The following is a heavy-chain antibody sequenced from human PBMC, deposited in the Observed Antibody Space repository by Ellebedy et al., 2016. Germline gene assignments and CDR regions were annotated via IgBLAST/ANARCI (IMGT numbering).Heavy chain of an antibody. V-gene: IGHV4-59*08. CDR2: IYYSGST. CDR1: GGSISSYY. D-gene: IGHD3-10*01. CDR3: ARQVYYYGSGGPYYFDY. Sequence: SETLSLTCTVSGGSISSYYWSWIRQPPGKGLEWIGYIYYSGSTNYNPSLKSRVTISVDMSKNQFSLKLSSVTAADTAVYYCARQVYYYGSGGPYYFDYWGQGTLVTVSS. J-gene: IGHJ4*02.